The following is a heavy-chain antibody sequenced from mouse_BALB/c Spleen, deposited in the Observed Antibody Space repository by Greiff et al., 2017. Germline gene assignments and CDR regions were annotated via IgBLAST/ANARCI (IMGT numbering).Heavy chain of an antibody. CDR3: ARYSNRWLLRRDFDV. V-gene: IGHV3-2*02. D-gene: IGHD2-3*01. Sequence: EVKLQESGPGLVKPSQSLSLTCTVTGYSITSDYAWNWIRQFPGNKLEWMGYISYSGSTSYNPSLKSRISITRDTSKNQFFLQLNSVTTEDTATYYCARYSNRWLLRRDFDVWGAGTTVTVSS. CDR1: GYSITSDYA. J-gene: IGHJ1*01. CDR2: ISYSGST.